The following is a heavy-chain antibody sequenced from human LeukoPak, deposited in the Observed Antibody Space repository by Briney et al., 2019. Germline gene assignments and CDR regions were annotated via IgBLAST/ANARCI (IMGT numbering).Heavy chain of an antibody. V-gene: IGHV1-46*01. Sequence: ASVKVSCKASGYTFTSYYMHWVRQAPGQGLEWMGIINPSGGSTSYAQKFQGRVTMTRDTSTGTVYMELSSLRSEDTAVYYCARDFPTTVTYYDILTGFDYWGQGTLVTVSS. CDR2: INPSGGST. CDR1: GYTFTSYY. CDR3: ARDFPTTVTYYDILTGFDY. J-gene: IGHJ4*02. D-gene: IGHD3-9*01.